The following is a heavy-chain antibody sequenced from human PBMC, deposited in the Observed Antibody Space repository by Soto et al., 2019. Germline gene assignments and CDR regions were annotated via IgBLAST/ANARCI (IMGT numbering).Heavy chain of an antibody. Sequence: QVQLVESGGGVVQPGRSLRLSCAASGFTFSSYAMHWVRQAPGKGLEWVAVISYDGSNKYYADSVKGRFTISRDNSKNTLYVQMNSLRAEDTAVYYCARESEQGLNNRAEYFQHWGQGTLVTVSS. J-gene: IGHJ1*01. V-gene: IGHV3-30-3*01. CDR3: ARESEQGLNNRAEYFQH. CDR2: ISYDGSNK. CDR1: GFTFSSYA. D-gene: IGHD6-19*01.